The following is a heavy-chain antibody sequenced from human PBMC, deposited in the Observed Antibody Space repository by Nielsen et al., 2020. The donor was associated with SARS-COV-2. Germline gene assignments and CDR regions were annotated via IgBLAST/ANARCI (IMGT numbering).Heavy chain of an antibody. CDR1: GFTFSGYV. CDR2: ISSSSSTI. D-gene: IGHD5-12*01. J-gene: IGHJ6*02. CDR3: ARVSGYSGYDHRFYYGMDV. Sequence: GESLKISCAASGFTFSGYVMSWVRQAPGKGLEWVSYISSSSSTIYYADSVKGRFTISRDNAKNSLYLQMNSLRAEDTAVYYCARVSGYSGYDHRFYYGMDVWGQGTTVTVSS. V-gene: IGHV3-48*01.